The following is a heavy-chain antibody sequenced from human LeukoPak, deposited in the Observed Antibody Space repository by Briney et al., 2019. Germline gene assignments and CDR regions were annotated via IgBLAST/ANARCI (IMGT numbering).Heavy chain of an antibody. Sequence: GGSLRLSCEVSGFTLSDFYMSWVRQAPGKGLELVSYISKTGSTIYYGGSVKGRFTVSRDNAKNALYLQMNSLRAEDTAVYYCARDPSLLYYGSYYFDYWGQGTLVTVSS. D-gene: IGHD3-10*01. CDR1: GFTLSDFY. J-gene: IGHJ4*02. CDR2: ISKTGSTI. CDR3: ARDPSLLYYGSYYFDY. V-gene: IGHV3-11*01.